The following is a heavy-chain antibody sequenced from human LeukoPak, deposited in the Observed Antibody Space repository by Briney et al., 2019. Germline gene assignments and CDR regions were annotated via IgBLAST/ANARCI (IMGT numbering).Heavy chain of an antibody. CDR1: GFTFSTYA. J-gene: IGHJ4*02. D-gene: IGHD3-22*01. V-gene: IGHV3-23*01. CDR2: VSGSDTGT. CDR3: ARDDYYYDSSGYYSRSYFEY. Sequence: GGSLRLSCAASGFTFSTYAMSWVRQAPGKGLEWVSAVSGSDTGTYYTDSVKGRFTISRDNSKNMLFLQMNSLRAEDTAVYYCARDDYYYDSSGYYSRSYFEYWGQGTLVTVSS.